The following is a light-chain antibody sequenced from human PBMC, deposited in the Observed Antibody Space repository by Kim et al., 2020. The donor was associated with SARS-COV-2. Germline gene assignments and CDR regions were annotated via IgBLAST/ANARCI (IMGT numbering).Light chain of an antibody. CDR1: RPNLGNYY. V-gene: IGLV1-51*01. J-gene: IGLJ2*01. Sequence: GPKVTLSCLGNRPNLGNYYVTRYQTLPGTGPKLPIFDHNKRPSRIPDRFSGYKSGPSVTLGITGIQTGAEADYYCRTWDSSLSAVVFGGGTQLTVL. CDR2: DHN. CDR3: RTWDSSLSAVV.